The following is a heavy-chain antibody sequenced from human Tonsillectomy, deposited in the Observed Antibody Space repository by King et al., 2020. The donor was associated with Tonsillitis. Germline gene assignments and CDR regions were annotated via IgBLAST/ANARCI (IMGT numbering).Heavy chain of an antibody. CDR1: GFKFSDYY. V-gene: IGHV3-11*06. D-gene: IGHD3-9*01. Sequence: VQLVESGGGLVKPGGSLRLSCAASGFKFSDYYMSWIRQAPGKGLEWGSYISSSASYTNYADSVKGRFTISRENAKNFVFLQMNSLIAEDTAVYYCARSGTYDILTGYPNSWFDPWGQGTLVTVSS. CDR3: ARSGTYDILTGYPNSWFDP. CDR2: ISSSASYT. J-gene: IGHJ5*02.